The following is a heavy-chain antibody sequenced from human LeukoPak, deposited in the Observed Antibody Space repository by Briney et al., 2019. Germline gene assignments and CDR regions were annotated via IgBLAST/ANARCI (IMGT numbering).Heavy chain of an antibody. CDR2: ISSSSSTI. Sequence: PGGSLRLSCAASGFTFSSYSMNWVRQAPGKGLEWVSYISSSSSTIYYADSVKGRFTISRDNSKNTLYLQMNSLRAEDTAVYYCAKDLDRTVAGLLYYFDYWGQGTLVTVSS. CDR3: AKDLDRTVAGLLYYFDY. V-gene: IGHV3-48*01. CDR1: GFTFSSYS. J-gene: IGHJ4*02. D-gene: IGHD6-19*01.